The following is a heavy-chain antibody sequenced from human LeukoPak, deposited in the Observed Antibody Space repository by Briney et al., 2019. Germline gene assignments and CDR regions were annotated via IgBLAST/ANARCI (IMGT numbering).Heavy chain of an antibody. CDR3: ATLGGGDGY. CDR1: GFTFSGYT. J-gene: IGHJ4*02. D-gene: IGHD3-16*01. V-gene: IGHV3-23*01. Sequence: GGSLGLSCAASGFTFSGYTMSWVRQAPGKGLEWVSGISHSGGTTDYADSVKGRFTISRDNSRNTLYVQMNSLRVEDTAICYCATLGGGDGYWGQGTLVTVSS. CDR2: ISHSGGTT.